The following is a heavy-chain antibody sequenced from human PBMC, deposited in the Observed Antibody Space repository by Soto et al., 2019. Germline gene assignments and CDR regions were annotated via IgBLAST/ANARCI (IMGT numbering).Heavy chain of an antibody. V-gene: IGHV3-21*01. CDR2: ISKSDYT. CDR3: AREDSIIIPAVSDF. Sequence: VGSLRLSCTVSGFAFNNYGINWVRQAPGEGLEWVSSISKSDYTYYSDSVKGRFTISRGNAKNSVSLQMNTLRVEDTAVYYCAREDSIIIPAVSDFWGQGTLVTVSS. D-gene: IGHD2-2*01. J-gene: IGHJ4*02. CDR1: GFAFNNYG.